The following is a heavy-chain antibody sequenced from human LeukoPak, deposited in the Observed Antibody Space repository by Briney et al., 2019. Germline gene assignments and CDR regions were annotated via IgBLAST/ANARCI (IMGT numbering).Heavy chain of an antibody. CDR1: GFTFSSYW. Sequence: PGGSLGLSCAASGFTFSSYWMSWVRQAPGKGLEWVANIKQDGSEKYYVDSVKGRFTISRDNAKNSLYLQMNSLRAEDTAVYYCARAQEQWLVLYYFDYWGQGTLVTVSS. CDR2: IKQDGSEK. CDR3: ARAQEQWLVLYYFDY. D-gene: IGHD6-19*01. V-gene: IGHV3-7*03. J-gene: IGHJ4*02.